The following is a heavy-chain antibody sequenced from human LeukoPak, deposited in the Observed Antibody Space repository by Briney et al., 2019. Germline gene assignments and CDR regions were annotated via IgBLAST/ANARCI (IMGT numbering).Heavy chain of an antibody. D-gene: IGHD3-22*01. J-gene: IGHJ4*02. Sequence: ASVKVSCKASGYTFTGYYMHWVRQAPGQGLEWMGWINPNSGGTDYAQKFQGRVTMTRDTSISTAYMELSRLRSDDTAVYYCARGPPRITMIVVVGADYWGQGTLVTVSS. V-gene: IGHV1-2*02. CDR2: INPNSGGT. CDR3: ARGPPRITMIVVVGADY. CDR1: GYTFTGYY.